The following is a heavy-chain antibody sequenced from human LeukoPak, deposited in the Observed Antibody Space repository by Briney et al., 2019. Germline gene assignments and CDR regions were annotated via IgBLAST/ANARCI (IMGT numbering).Heavy chain of an antibody. CDR1: GGSISSYY. D-gene: IGHD4-17*01. CDR3: ARAEGEYGDYGEFDP. V-gene: IGHV4-59*01. J-gene: IGHJ5*02. CDR2: IYYSGST. Sequence: PSETLSLTCTVSGGSISSYYWSWIRQPPGKGLEWIGYIYYSGSTNYNPSLKSRVTISVDTSKNQFSLKLSSVTAADTAVYYCARAEGEYGDYGEFDPWGQGTLVTVSS.